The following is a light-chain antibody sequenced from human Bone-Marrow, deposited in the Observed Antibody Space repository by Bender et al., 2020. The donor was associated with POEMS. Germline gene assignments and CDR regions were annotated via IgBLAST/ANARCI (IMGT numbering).Light chain of an antibody. CDR3: SSYTSDTITGL. J-gene: IGLJ2*01. Sequence: QSALTQPASVSGSPGQSITISCTGTSNDVGTYNYVSWYQHYPGKAPKLMIHDVNDRPSGVSNRFSGSKSGNTASLTISGLQAEDEADYYCSSYTSDTITGLFGGGTKLTVL. V-gene: IGLV2-14*03. CDR1: SNDVGTYNY. CDR2: DVN.